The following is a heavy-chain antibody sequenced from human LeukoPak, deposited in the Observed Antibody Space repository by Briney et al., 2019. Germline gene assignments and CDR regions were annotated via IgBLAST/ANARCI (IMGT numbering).Heavy chain of an antibody. V-gene: IGHV3-21*01. CDR2: ISSSSSYI. J-gene: IGHJ6*02. CDR3: ARDTYSSGWYDYYYYYGMDV. CDR1: GFTFSSYS. Sequence: KPGGSLRLSCAASGFTFSSYSMNWVRQAPGKGLEWVSSISSSSSYIYYADSVKGRFTISRDNAKNSLYLQMNSLRAEDTAVYYCARDTYSSGWYDYYYYYGMDVWGQGTTVTVSS. D-gene: IGHD6-19*01.